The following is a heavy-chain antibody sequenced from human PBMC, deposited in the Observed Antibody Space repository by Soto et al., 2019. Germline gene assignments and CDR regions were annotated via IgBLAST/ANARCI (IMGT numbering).Heavy chain of an antibody. V-gene: IGHV3-15*01. D-gene: IGHD1-26*01. J-gene: IGHJ4*01. CDR3: TTDSYSSIVTVRFEY. Sequence: GGSLRLSCAASGFTFNIYAMSWVRQVPGKGLGWVGRIKSKTDGGTPDFAAPVKGRFAISRDDSKNVVYLQMNSLKVEDTGIYYCTTDSYSSIVTVRFEYWGHGTLVTVSS. CDR2: IKSKTDGGTP. CDR1: GFTFNIYA.